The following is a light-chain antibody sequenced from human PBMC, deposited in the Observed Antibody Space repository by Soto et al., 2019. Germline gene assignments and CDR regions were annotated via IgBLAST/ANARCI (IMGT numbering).Light chain of an antibody. V-gene: IGLV2-23*03. CDR1: SSDVGSYNL. J-gene: IGLJ2*01. CDR2: EGS. Sequence: QSALTQPASVSGSPGQSITISCTGTSSDVGSYNLVSWYQQHPGKAPKLMIYEGSKRPSGVSNRFSGSKSGNTASLTISGLQAEDEADYSCGSYAGSSTFVVFGGGTTVTVL. CDR3: GSYAGSSTFVV.